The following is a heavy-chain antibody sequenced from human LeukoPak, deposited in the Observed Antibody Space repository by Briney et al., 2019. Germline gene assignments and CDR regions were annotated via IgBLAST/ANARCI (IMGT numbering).Heavy chain of an antibody. CDR1: GFTFSSYA. D-gene: IGHD6-19*01. CDR3: AKDLGIAVRRYYYGMDV. V-gene: IGHV3-23*01. J-gene: IGHJ6*02. Sequence: PGGSLRLSCAAFGFTFSSYAMSWVRQALGKGLEWVSSISGSGGSTYYADSVKGRFTVSRDNSKNTLYLQMNSLRAEDTAVYYCAKDLGIAVRRYYYGMDVWGQGTTVTVSS. CDR2: ISGSGGST.